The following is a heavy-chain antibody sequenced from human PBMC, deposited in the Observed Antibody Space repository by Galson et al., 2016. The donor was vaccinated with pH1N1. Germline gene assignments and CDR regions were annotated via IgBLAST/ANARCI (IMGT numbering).Heavy chain of an antibody. CDR1: GLSFRNYW. CDR2: IKLDASET. V-gene: IGHV3-7*01. Sequence: SLRLSCAASGLSFRNYWMSWVRQAPGKGLEWVANIKLDASETNHADSVKGRFIISRDNAKHILYLQLNGLRAEDTAIYYCSAVSWMAFDHWGQGTPVTVSS. CDR3: SAVSWMAFDH. D-gene: IGHD5-12*01. J-gene: IGHJ4*02.